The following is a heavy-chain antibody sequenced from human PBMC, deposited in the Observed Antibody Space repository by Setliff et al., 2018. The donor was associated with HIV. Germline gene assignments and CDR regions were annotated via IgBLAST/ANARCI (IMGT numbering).Heavy chain of an antibody. V-gene: IGHV1-3*01. Sequence: ASVKVSCKASGYTFTNYGVHWVRQAPGQRLEWMGWINPGNGNTKYSRKSQGRVTITRDTSASTDYMELNSLKCEDTAVYYCARGSFSNSPEVYFDYWGQGALVTVSS. CDR1: GYTFTNYG. CDR2: INPGNGNT. CDR3: ARGSFSNSPEVYFDY. J-gene: IGHJ4*02. D-gene: IGHD6-6*01.